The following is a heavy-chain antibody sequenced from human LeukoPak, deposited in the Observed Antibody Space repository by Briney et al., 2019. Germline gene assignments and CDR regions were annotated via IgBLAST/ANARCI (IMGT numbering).Heavy chain of an antibody. CDR1: GFSFNEKW. Sequence: GGSLRLSCATTGFSFNEKWMTWVRQAPGKGLEWVANMNQDGSERYYVDSVKGRFTISRDNTKNSLYLQMNGLKVEDMAVYYCARGGFRGSRFWEDWGQGTMVTVSS. D-gene: IGHD3-3*01. V-gene: IGHV3-7*01. CDR2: MNQDGSER. J-gene: IGHJ3*01. CDR3: ARGGFRGSRFWED.